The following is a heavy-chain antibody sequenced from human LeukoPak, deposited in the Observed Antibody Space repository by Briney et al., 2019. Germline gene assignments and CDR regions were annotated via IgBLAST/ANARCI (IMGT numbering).Heavy chain of an antibody. CDR2: ISSSSSTI. D-gene: IGHD4-17*01. CDR1: GFTFSSYI. CDR3: AGAGADDYGDYGWFDP. V-gene: IGHV3-48*01. J-gene: IGHJ5*02. Sequence: PGGSLRLSCAASGFTFSSYIMNWVRQAPGKGLEWVSYISSSSSTIYYADSVKGRFTISRDNAKNSLYLQMNSLRAEDTAVYYCAGAGADDYGDYGWFDPWGQGTLVTVSS.